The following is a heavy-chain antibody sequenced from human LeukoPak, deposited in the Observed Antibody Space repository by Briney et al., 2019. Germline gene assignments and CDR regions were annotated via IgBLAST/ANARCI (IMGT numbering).Heavy chain of an antibody. CDR3: AKAPVSGSRSPLDY. D-gene: IGHD1-26*01. J-gene: IGHJ4*02. CDR2: ISYDGSNK. Sequence: QSGGSLRLSCAASGFTFFSYGMHWVRQAPGKGLEWVAGISYDGSNKYYVDSVKGRFTISRDNSKNTLYLEMISLRIEDTAVYYCAKAPVSGSRSPLDYWGQGTLVTVSS. CDR1: GFTFFSYG. V-gene: IGHV3-30*18.